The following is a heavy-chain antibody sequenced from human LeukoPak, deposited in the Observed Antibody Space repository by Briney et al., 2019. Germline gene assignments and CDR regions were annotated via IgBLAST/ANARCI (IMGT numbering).Heavy chain of an antibody. Sequence: PSETLSLTCTVSGGSISSSSYYWGWIRQPPGKGLEWIGSIYYSGSTYYNLSLKSRVTISVDTSKNQFSLKLSSVTAADTAVYYCARHKWLVFRTPGVLDYWGQGTLVTVSS. CDR1: GGSISSSSYY. J-gene: IGHJ4*02. CDR2: IYYSGST. D-gene: IGHD6-19*01. CDR3: ARHKWLVFRTPGVLDY. V-gene: IGHV4-39*01.